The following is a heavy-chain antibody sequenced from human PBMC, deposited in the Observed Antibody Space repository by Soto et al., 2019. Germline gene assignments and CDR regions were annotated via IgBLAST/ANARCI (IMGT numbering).Heavy chain of an antibody. CDR1: GFTFSSYL. V-gene: IGHV3-74*03. CDR3: ARGATGSGWRPFDS. Sequence: GGSLRLSCAASGFTFSSYLMYWVRQAPGKGLVWVSTIKGDGTNTTYADSVKGRFTISRDNDKNTLYLQVNSLGGEDTFVYYCARGATGSGWRPFDSLGQGVLVTVSS. J-gene: IGHJ4*02. CDR2: IKGDGTNT. D-gene: IGHD6-19*01.